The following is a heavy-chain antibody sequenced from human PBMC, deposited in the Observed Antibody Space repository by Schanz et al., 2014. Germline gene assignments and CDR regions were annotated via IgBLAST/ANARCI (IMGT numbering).Heavy chain of an antibody. J-gene: IGHJ6*02. V-gene: IGHV4-31*03. CDR1: GDSMSSGGYY. D-gene: IGHD1-26*01. CDR3: AMLVSPAFYYGMDV. CDR2: IYDSGNS. Sequence: QVQLQESGPGLVKPSQTLSLTCNVSGDSMSSGGYYWNWIRQHPGKGLEWIGYIYDSGNSYYNPSLKSRVTMAIDTSENQFSLNLRSVTGADTAVYYCAMLVSPAFYYGMDVWGQGTTVTVSS.